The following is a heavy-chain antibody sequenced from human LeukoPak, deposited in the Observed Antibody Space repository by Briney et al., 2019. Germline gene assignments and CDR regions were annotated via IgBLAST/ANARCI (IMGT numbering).Heavy chain of an antibody. V-gene: IGHV3-7*01. CDR3: AREDVPGAGGYDR. J-gene: IGHJ4*02. D-gene: IGHD5-12*01. CDR1: GFTFSSYW. Sequence: GGSLRLSCAASGFTFSSYWMSWVRQAPGKGLEWVANIKQDGSEKYYVDSVKGRFTISRDNAKNSLYLQMNSLRAEDTAVYYCAREDVPGAGGYDRWGQRILVTVFS. CDR2: IKQDGSEK.